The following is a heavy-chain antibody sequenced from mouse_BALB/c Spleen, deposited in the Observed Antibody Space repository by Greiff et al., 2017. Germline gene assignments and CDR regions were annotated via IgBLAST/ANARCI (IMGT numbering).Heavy chain of an antibody. Sequence: EVKVVDSGGGLVQPGGSLKLSCAASGFTFSSYTMSWVRQTPEKRLEWVAYISNGGGSTYYPDTVKGRFTISRDNAKNTLYLQMSSLKSEDTAMYYCARRGSTMITPYYAMDYWGQGTSVTVSS. CDR1: GFTFSSYT. J-gene: IGHJ4*01. CDR3: ARRGSTMITPYYAMDY. D-gene: IGHD2-4*01. CDR2: ISNGGGST. V-gene: IGHV5-12-2*01.